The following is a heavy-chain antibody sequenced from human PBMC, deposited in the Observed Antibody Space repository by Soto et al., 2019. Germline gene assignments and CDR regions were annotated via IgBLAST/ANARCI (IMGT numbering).Heavy chain of an antibody. CDR3: ARLADSSGYYYGADY. Sequence: GASVKVSCKASGYTFTSYGISWVRQAPGQGLEWMGWISAYNGNTNYAQKLQGRVTMTTDTSTSTAYMELRSLRSDGTAVYYCARLADSSGYYYGADYWGQGTLVTVSS. CDR1: GYTFTSYG. CDR2: ISAYNGNT. J-gene: IGHJ4*02. D-gene: IGHD3-22*01. V-gene: IGHV1-18*04.